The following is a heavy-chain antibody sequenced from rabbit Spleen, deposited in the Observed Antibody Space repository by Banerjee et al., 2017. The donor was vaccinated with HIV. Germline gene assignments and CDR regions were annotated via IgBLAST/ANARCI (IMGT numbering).Heavy chain of an antibody. D-gene: IGHD4-1*01. Sequence: QEQLVESGGGLVQPGGSLKLSCKASGFDFSSYGVSWVRQAPGKGLEWIGYIDPVFGITYYASWVNGRFSISRENTQNTVSLQLNSLTAADTATFFCVRDSGWSLNLWGPGTLVTVS. CDR3: VRDSGWSLNL. CDR1: GFDFSSYG. V-gene: IGHV1S47*01. CDR2: IDPVFGIT. J-gene: IGHJ4*01.